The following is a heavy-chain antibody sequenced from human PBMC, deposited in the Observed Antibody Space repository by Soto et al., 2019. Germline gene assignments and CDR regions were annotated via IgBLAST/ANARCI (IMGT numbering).Heavy chain of an antibody. CDR1: GGSISSSSYY. Sequence: SETLSLTCTVSGGSISSSSYYWGWIRQPPGKGLEWIGSIYYSGSTYYNPSLKSRVTISVDTSKNQFSLKLSSVTAADTAVYYCEKYYDFSTGSEPGDYGMDVWGQGTTVTVSS. D-gene: IGHD3-3*01. CDR3: EKYYDFSTGSEPGDYGMDV. V-gene: IGHV4-39*01. CDR2: IYYSGST. J-gene: IGHJ6*02.